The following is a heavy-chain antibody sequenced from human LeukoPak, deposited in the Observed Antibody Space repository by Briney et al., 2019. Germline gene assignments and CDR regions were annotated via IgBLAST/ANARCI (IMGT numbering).Heavy chain of an antibody. V-gene: IGHV4-30-4*01. J-gene: IGHJ6*02. CDR2: IYYSGST. CDR3: ARGLEDIVVVPAGYGMDV. Sequence: SETLSLTCTVSGGSISSGDYYWSWIRQPPGKGLEWIGYIYYSGSTYYSPSLKSRVTISVDTSKNQFSLKLSSVTAADTAVYYCARGLEDIVVVPAGYGMDVWGQGTTVTVSS. D-gene: IGHD2-2*01. CDR1: GGSISSGDYY.